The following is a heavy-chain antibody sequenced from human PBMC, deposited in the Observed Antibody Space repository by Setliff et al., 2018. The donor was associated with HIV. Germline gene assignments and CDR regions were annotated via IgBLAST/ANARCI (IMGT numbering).Heavy chain of an antibody. Sequence: GGSLRLSCAAAGFTFSNAWMTWVRQAPGKGLEWVARIRNKKNGGTTYYAAPVEGRFTISRDDSKDTLSLQMNSLKTEDTAIYYCTTDLGSGRFSWNNNWGQGTLVTVSS. CDR2: IRNKKNGGTT. V-gene: IGHV3-15*01. CDR3: TTDLGSGRFSWNNN. J-gene: IGHJ4*02. D-gene: IGHD1-26*01. CDR1: GFTFSNAW.